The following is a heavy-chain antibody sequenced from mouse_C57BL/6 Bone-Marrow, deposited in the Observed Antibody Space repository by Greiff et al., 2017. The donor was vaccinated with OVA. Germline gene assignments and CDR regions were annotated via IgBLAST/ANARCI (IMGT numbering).Heavy chain of an antibody. CDR2: IYPRSGNT. Sequence: LVESGAELARPGASVKLSCKASGYTFTSYGISWVKQRTGQGLEWIGEIYPRSGNTYYNEKFKGKATLTADKSSSTAYMELRSLTSEDSAVYFCARKPYYYGRDAWFAYWGQGTLVTVSA. V-gene: IGHV1-81*01. CDR3: ARKPYYYGRDAWFAY. CDR1: GYTFTSYG. J-gene: IGHJ3*01. D-gene: IGHD1-1*01.